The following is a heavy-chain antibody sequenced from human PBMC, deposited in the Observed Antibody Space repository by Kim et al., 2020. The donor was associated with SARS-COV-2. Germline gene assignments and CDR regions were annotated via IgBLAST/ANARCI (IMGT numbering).Heavy chain of an antibody. CDR1: GGSFSGYY. D-gene: IGHD6-13*01. Sequence: SETLSLTCAVYGGSFSGYYWSWIRQPPGKGLEWIGEINHSGSTNYNPSLKSRVTISVDTSKNQFSLKLSSVTAADTAVYYCARGDHSSIAAAGTHHFDYWGQGTLVTVSS. J-gene: IGHJ4*02. CDR2: INHSGST. V-gene: IGHV4-34*01. CDR3: ARGDHSSIAAAGTHHFDY.